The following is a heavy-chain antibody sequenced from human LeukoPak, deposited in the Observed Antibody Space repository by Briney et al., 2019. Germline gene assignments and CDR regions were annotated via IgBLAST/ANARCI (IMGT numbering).Heavy chain of an antibody. V-gene: IGHV4-34*01. CDR2: INHSGST. Sequence: SETLSLTCAVYGGSFSGYYWSWIRQPPGKGLEWIGEINHSGSTNYNPSLKSRVTISVDTSKNQFSLKLSSVTAADTAVYYCARGGERYCSGGSCRQTDYWGQGTLVTVSS. J-gene: IGHJ4*02. D-gene: IGHD2-15*01. CDR1: GGSFSGYY. CDR3: ARGGERYCSGGSCRQTDY.